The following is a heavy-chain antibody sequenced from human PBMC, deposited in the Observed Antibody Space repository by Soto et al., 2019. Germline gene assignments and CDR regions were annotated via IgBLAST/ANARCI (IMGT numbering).Heavy chain of an antibody. J-gene: IGHJ5*02. D-gene: IGHD2-2*01. Sequence: SETLSLTCTVSGGSVSSSSYYWGWIRQPPGKGLEWIGSIYYSGSTYYNPSLKSRVTISVDTSKNQFSLKLSSVTAADTAVYYCARQVVVVPAAIRENWFDPWGQGTLVTVSS. CDR1: GGSVSSSSYY. CDR2: IYYSGST. CDR3: ARQVVVVPAAIRENWFDP. V-gene: IGHV4-39*01.